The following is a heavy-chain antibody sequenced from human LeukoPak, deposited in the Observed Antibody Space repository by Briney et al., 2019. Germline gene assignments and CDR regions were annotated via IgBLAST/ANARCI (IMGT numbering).Heavy chain of an antibody. CDR1: GYTFSSYA. CDR2: TIPIFDTG. CDR3: ARTYYYDSSGYYFDY. V-gene: IGHV1-69*13. Sequence: ASVKVSCKASGYTFSSYAISWVRQAPGQGLEWMGGTIPIFDTGNYAQKFQGRLTITADESTSTAYMELSSLRSEDTAVYYCARTYYYDSSGYYFDYWGQGTLVTVSS. D-gene: IGHD3-22*01. J-gene: IGHJ4*02.